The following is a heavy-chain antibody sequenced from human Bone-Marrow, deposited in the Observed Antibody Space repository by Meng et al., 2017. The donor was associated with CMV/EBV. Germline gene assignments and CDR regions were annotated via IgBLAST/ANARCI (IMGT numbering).Heavy chain of an antibody. Sequence: SLKISCAASGFTFDDYAMHWVRQAPGKGLEWVSGISWNSGSIGYADSVKGRFTISRDNSKNTLYLQMNSLRAEDTAVYYCAKVPVGASSKTHFDYWGQGTLVTVSS. V-gene: IGHV3-9*01. CDR1: GFTFDDYA. J-gene: IGHJ4*02. CDR3: AKVPVGASSKTHFDY. CDR2: ISWNSGSI. D-gene: IGHD1-26*01.